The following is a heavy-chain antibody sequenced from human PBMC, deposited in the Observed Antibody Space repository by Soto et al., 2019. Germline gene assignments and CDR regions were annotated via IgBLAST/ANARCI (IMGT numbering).Heavy chain of an antibody. CDR3: ARDVSPGSSGLYFEAFDI. D-gene: IGHD6-25*01. CDR2: IRKDGSQR. V-gene: IGHV3-7*05. CDR1: EFAFSSYW. J-gene: IGHJ3*02. Sequence: EVQLVESGGGLVQPGGSLTLSCAASEFAFSSYWMTWVRQAPGKGLEWVANIRKDGSQRSYLDSVRGRFTISRDNSKNSLYLQMNSLRAEDTALYFCARDVSPGSSGLYFEAFDIWGQGTTVTVSS.